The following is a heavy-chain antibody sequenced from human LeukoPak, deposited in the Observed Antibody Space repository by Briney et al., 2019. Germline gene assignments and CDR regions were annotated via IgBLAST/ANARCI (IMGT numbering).Heavy chain of an antibody. V-gene: IGHV3-11*01. J-gene: IGHJ4*02. Sequence: GGSLRLSCVASGFTFSDYYMSWIRQAPGKGLEWVSYISSSGSTIYYADSVKGRFTISRDNAKNSLYLQMNSLRAEDTAVYYCARGAYSSSWYGREDYFDYWGQGTLVTVSS. CDR2: ISSSGSTI. CDR3: ARGAYSSSWYGREDYFDY. CDR1: GFTFSDYY. D-gene: IGHD6-13*01.